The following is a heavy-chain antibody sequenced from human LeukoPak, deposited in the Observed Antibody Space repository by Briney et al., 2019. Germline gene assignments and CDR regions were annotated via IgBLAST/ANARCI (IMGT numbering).Heavy chain of an antibody. CDR3: AKPPPDSSSWLFDY. D-gene: IGHD6-13*01. CDR2: ISGNGGTT. CDR1: GLTFSTYA. V-gene: IGHV3-23*01. Sequence: GGSLRLSCAASGLTFSTYAMSWVRQAPGKGLEWVSTISGNGGTTYCADSVEGRFTISRDNSKNTLYLQMNSLRVEDTAVYYCAKPPPDSSSWLFDYWGQETLVTVSS. J-gene: IGHJ4*02.